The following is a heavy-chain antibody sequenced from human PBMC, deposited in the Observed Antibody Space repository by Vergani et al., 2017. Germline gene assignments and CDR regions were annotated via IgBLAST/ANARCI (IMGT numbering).Heavy chain of an antibody. V-gene: IGHV4-59*13. D-gene: IGHD3-16*02. CDR2: IYSTAST. Sequence: QVQLEESGPGLVKPSETLSLTCTVSGGSFNTYYWSWIRQSPGKGLEWIGYIYSTASTNYNPSLNSLVTMSVDTSKNQFSLKLRSVTAADTAVYFCARVMYRDEASTGYRLEGMDIWGQGTTVTISS. CDR1: GGSFNTYY. CDR3: ARVMYRDEASTGYRLEGMDI. J-gene: IGHJ6*02.